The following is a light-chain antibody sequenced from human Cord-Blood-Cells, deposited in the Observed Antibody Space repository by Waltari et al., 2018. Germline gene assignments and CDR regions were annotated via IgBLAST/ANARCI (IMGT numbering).Light chain of an antibody. CDR1: STHVRGYNY. J-gene: IGLJ3*02. CDR3: CSYAGSWV. V-gene: IGLV2-11*01. CDR2: DVS. Sequence: QSALTQPRSVSGSPGPSVTIPCPGTSTHVRGYNYVSWYQPHPGKAPKRMIYDVSKRPAGVPDRFSGSKSGNTASLTISGLQAEDEADYYCCSYAGSWVFGGGTKLTVL.